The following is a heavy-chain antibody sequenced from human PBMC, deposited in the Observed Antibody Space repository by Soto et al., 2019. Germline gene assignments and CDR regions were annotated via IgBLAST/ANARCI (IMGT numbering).Heavy chain of an antibody. CDR3: ARDLTGEYWYYGMDV. CDR2: IWYDGSNE. CDR1: GFTFSSYG. V-gene: IGHV3-33*01. Sequence: GGSLRLSCEASGFTFSSYGIHWVRQAPGKGLEWVAVIWYDGSNEHYADSVKGRFTISRDNSRNTLFLQMHSLRAEDTAVYYCARDLTGEYWYYGMDVWGQGTRVTVSS. D-gene: IGHD7-27*01. J-gene: IGHJ6*02.